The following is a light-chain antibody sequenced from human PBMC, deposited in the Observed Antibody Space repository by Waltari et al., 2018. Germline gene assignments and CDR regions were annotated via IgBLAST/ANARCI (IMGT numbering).Light chain of an antibody. J-gene: IGKJ5*01. CDR3: QQTYSTPGIT. CDR2: GAS. CDR1: QKINGY. Sequence: DIQMTQSPSSLSASVGDRVTITCRAGQKINGYLNWYQHKPGKAPKHLIYGASNLQTGVPSRFSGSESGTDFTLTINSLQPEDFATYFCQQTYSTPGITFGQGTRLEI. V-gene: IGKV1-39*01.